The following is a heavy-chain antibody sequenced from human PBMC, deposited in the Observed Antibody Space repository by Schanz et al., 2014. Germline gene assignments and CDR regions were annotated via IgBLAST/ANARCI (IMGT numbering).Heavy chain of an antibody. J-gene: IGHJ6*02. Sequence: QVQLVQSGSEVKKPGASVKVSCKASGYTFTTYGISWVRQAPGQGLEWMGWISAYNGHTNYAQKFQGRVTMTTDTSTSTAYMEQRSLRSDDTAVYYCARDRRHVEQLVLEWYYAMDVWGQGTTVAVSS. CDR1: GYTFTTYG. D-gene: IGHD6-6*01. CDR2: ISAYNGHT. V-gene: IGHV1-18*01. CDR3: ARDRRHVEQLVLEWYYAMDV.